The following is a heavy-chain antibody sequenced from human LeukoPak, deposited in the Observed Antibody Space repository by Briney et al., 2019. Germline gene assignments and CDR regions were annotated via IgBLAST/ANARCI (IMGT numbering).Heavy chain of an antibody. CDR1: GFMFSSSG. Sequence: PGRSLRLSCAASGFMFSSSGMHWVRQAPGKGLEWVAVIWYDGSNKYSADSVKGRFTISRDNSKNTLYLQMNSLRAEDTAVYHCARDGGTSHFDYWGQGTLVSVSS. CDR2: IWYDGSNK. V-gene: IGHV3-33*01. CDR3: ARDGGTSHFDY. D-gene: IGHD4-23*01. J-gene: IGHJ4*02.